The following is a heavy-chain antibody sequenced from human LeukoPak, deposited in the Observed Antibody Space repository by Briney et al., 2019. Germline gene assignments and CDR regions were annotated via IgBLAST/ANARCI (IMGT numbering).Heavy chain of an antibody. Sequence: SETLSLTCTVSGDSISSGGYYWSWIRQPAGKGLEWIGRTFTSGSTNYNPSLKSRVTISVDTSKNQFSLKLSSVTAADTAVYYCARARGLGNYYDSSGSPRRAFDIWGQGTMVTVSS. CDR1: GDSISSGGYY. CDR2: TFTSGST. D-gene: IGHD3-22*01. V-gene: IGHV4-61*02. J-gene: IGHJ3*02. CDR3: ARARGLGNYYDSSGSPRRAFDI.